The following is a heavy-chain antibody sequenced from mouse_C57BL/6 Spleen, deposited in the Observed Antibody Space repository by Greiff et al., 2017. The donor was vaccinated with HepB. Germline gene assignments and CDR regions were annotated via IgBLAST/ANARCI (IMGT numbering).Heavy chain of an antibody. J-gene: IGHJ4*01. CDR1: GYTFTSYW. D-gene: IGHD4-1*01. V-gene: IGHV1-74*01. CDR2: IHPSDSDT. CDR3: AIPASWGYAMDY. Sequence: QVQLQQPGAELVKPGASVKVSCKASGYTFTSYWMHWVKQRPGQGLEWIGRIHPSDSDTNYNQKFKGKATLTVDKSSSTAYMQLSSLTSEDSAVYYCAIPASWGYAMDYWGQGTSVTVSS.